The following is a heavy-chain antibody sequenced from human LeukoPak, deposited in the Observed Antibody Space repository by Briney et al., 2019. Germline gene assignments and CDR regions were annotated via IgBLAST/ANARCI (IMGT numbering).Heavy chain of an antibody. CDR1: GGSISSSNW. D-gene: IGHD2-15*01. V-gene: IGHV4-4*02. CDR2: IYHSGSI. CDR3: ASKANCSGGSCPRGAFDI. J-gene: IGHJ3*02. Sequence: PSETLSLTCALSGGSISSSNWWSWVRQPPGKGLEWIGEIYHSGSINYNPSLTSRVTISADKSKNQYSLKLSSVTAADTAVYYCASKANCSGGSCPRGAFDIWGQGTKVTVSS.